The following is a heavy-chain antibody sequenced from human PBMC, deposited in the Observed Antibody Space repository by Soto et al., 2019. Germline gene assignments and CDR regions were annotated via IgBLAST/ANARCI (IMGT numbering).Heavy chain of an antibody. CDR1: GYIFSSFH. V-gene: IGHV1-18*01. CDR2: ISAYNGNT. Sequence: GSVKVSCKASGYIFSSFHINWVRQALGQGLEWMGWISAYNGNTNYAQKLQGRVTMTTDTSTSTAYMELSSLRSEDTALYYCARDGVAAGNINFDYWGQGTLVTVSS. D-gene: IGHD6-19*01. CDR3: ARDGVAAGNINFDY. J-gene: IGHJ4*03.